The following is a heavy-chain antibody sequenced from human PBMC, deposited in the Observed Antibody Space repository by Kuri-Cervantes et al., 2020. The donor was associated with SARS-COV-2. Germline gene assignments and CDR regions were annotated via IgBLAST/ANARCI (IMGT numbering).Heavy chain of an antibody. J-gene: IGHJ3*02. V-gene: IGHV3-21*01. CDR1: GFTFSSYS. D-gene: IGHD2-15*01. CDR3: ACSQDDLLVDAFDI. Sequence: GESLKISCAASGFTFSSYSMNWVRQAPGKGLEWVSSISSSSSYMYYADSVKGRFTISRDNAKNSLYLQMNSLRAEDTAVYYCACSQDDLLVDAFDIWGQGTMVTASS. CDR2: ISSSSSYM.